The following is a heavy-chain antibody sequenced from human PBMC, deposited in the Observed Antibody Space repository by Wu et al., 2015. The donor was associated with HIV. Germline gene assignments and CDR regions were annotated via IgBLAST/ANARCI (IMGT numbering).Heavy chain of an antibody. V-gene: IGHV1-69*13. CDR2: IIPIFGTA. J-gene: IGHJ3*02. Sequence: QGHLVQSGAEVKKPGSSVKVSCKASGGSFRSYVMTWVRQAPGQGLEWMGRIIPIFGTANYAQKFQGRVTITADESTSTAYMELSSLRSEDTAVYYCARSGGSRDIVVVPAVSRDAFDIWGQGDNGHRLF. CDR1: GGSFRSYV. D-gene: IGHD2-2*01. CDR3: ARSGGSRDIVVVPAVSRDAFDI.